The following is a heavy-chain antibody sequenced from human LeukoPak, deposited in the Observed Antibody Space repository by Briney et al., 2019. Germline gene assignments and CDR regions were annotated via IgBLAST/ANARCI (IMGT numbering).Heavy chain of an antibody. CDR3: AREDDYGDGGDY. D-gene: IGHD4-17*01. Sequence: ASVKVSCKASGYTFTGYYMHWVRQAPGQGLEWMGRINPNSGGTNYAQKFEGRVTMTRGTSISTAYMELNGLRSDNTAVYYCAREDDYGDGGDYWGQGTLVTVSS. J-gene: IGHJ4*02. CDR2: INPNSGGT. V-gene: IGHV1-2*06. CDR1: GYTFTGYY.